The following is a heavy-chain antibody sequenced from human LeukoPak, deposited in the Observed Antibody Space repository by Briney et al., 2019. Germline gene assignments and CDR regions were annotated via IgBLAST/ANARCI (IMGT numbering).Heavy chain of an antibody. CDR1: GYTFGSYD. D-gene: IGHD3-22*01. CDR2: MNPGSGNT. CDR3: ARLSETAAYYYTSGYYYLRC. V-gene: IGHV1-8*02. J-gene: IGHJ4*02. Sequence: ASVKVSCKASGYTFGSYDINWVRKATGQGLEWMGWMNPGSGNTGYTQRFQGRVTMTRDTSISTAYMELSGLRSEDTAVYYCARLSETAAYYYTSGYYYLRCWGQGTLVTVDS.